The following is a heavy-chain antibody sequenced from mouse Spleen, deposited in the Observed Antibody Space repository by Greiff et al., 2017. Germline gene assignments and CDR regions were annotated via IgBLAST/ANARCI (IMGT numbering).Heavy chain of an antibody. Sequence: VQGVESGAELAKPGASVKLSCTASGSTFTSYWMHWVKQRHGQGLEWIGYINPSSGYTKYNQKFKDKATLTADKSSSTAYMQLSSLTYEDSSVYYCARDGSSYHAMDYWGQGTSVTVSS. CDR2: INPSSGYT. CDR3: ARDGSSYHAMDY. D-gene: IGHD1-1*01. CDR1: GSTFTSYW. V-gene: IGHV1-7*01. J-gene: IGHJ4*01.